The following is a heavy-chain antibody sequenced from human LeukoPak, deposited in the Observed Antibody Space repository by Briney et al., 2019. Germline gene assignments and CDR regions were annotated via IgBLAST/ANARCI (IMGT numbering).Heavy chain of an antibody. D-gene: IGHD6-19*01. CDR2: ISGSGGST. V-gene: IGHV3-23*01. Sequence: GGSLRLSCAASGFTFSTYAMSWVRQAPGKGLEWVSAISGSGGSTYYADSVKGRFTISRDNSKNTLYLQMNSLRAEDTAVYYCAKGGGWYYYFDYWGQGTLVTVSS. CDR3: AKGGGWYYYFDY. J-gene: IGHJ4*02. CDR1: GFTFSTYA.